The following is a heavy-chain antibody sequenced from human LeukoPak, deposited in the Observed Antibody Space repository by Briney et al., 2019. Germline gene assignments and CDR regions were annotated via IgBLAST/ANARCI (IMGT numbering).Heavy chain of an antibody. J-gene: IGHJ6*03. CDR1: GGSFSGYY. CDR3: ARGLRGHYYYYMDV. CDR2: INHSGST. Sequence: PSETLSLTCAVYGGSFSGYYWSWIRQPPGKGLEWIGEINHSGSTNYNPSLKSRVTISVDTSKNQFSLKLSSVTAADTAVYYCARGLRGHYYYYMDVWGKGTMVTVSS. V-gene: IGHV4-34*01.